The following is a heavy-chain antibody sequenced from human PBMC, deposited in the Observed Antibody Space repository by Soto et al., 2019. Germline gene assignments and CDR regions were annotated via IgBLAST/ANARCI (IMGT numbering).Heavy chain of an antibody. CDR1: GYSFTSYW. Sequence: PGESLKISCKGSGYSFTSYWIGWVRQMPGKGLEWMGIIYPGDSDTRYSPSFQGQVTISADKSINTAYLQWSSLKTSETAIYYCERTDYNGNSIDYWGHGTLVTVSS. V-gene: IGHV5-51*01. CDR3: ERTDYNGNSIDY. D-gene: IGHD4-4*01. CDR2: IYPGDSDT. J-gene: IGHJ4*01.